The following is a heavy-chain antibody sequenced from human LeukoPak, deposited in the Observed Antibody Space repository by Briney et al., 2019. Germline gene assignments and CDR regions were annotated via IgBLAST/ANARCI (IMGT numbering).Heavy chain of an antibody. V-gene: IGHV3-48*02. CDR2: ISSTSSAT. CDR1: GFIFTSYS. D-gene: IGHD3-16*01. CDR3: ARQGDLDY. J-gene: IGHJ4*02. Sequence: GASLRLSCAASGFIFTSYSMNWVRQAPGKGLEFVSSISSTSSATYYADSVKGRFTIPGDNAKNSMYLQMNSLRDEDTAVYYCARQGDLDYWGQGTLVTVCS.